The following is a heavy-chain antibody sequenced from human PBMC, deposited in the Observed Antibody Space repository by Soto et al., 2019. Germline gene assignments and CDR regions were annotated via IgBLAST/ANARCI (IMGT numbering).Heavy chain of an antibody. J-gene: IGHJ4*02. CDR2: LSSSGEKT. V-gene: IGHV3-23*01. CDR1: GLKFAGYA. D-gene: IGHD2-2*01. Sequence: EVRLSESGGGLARPGGSLRLSCEASGLKFAGYAMSWVRQAPGKGLDWVSSLSSSGEKTYYSDSVRGRFTISRDNTKNTVYLQMNTLSADDTAVYFCAKESLFPSIQGIITNWGQGVVVTVSS. CDR3: AKESLFPSIQGIITN.